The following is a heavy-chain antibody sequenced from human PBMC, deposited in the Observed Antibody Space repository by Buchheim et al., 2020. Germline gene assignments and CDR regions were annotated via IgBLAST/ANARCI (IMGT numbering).Heavy chain of an antibody. J-gene: IGHJ6*02. CDR2: ISSSSRNI. V-gene: IGHV3-21*01. CDR3: AEEAWYTDAMDV. Sequence: EVQLVESGGGLVKPGGSLRLSCAASGFTFSSYTMNWVRQAPGKGLEWVSSISSSSRNIYYADSVKGRFTISRDNAKNSLFLQMNSLRAEDTAVYYCAEEAWYTDAMDVWGQGTT. CDR1: GFTFSSYT. D-gene: IGHD1-14*01.